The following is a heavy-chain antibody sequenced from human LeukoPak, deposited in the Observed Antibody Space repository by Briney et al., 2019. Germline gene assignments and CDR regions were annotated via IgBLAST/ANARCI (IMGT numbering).Heavy chain of an antibody. CDR3: ARRITRFRYNWFDP. CDR2: IYYSGST. J-gene: IGHJ5*02. Sequence: SQTLSLTCTVSVVSISSGDYYWSWIRQPPGKGLEWIGYIYYSGSTYYNPSLKSRVIISVDTSKNQFSLKLSSVTAADTAVYYCARRITRFRYNWFDPWGQGTLVTVSS. D-gene: IGHD3-3*01. V-gene: IGHV4-30-4*08. CDR1: VVSISSGDYY.